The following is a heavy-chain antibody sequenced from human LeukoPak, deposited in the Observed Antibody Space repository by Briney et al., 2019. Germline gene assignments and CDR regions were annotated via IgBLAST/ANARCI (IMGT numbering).Heavy chain of an antibody. D-gene: IGHD3-10*01. V-gene: IGHV1-69*13. CDR2: IIPIFGTA. Sequence: SVKVSCKASGGTFSSYAISWVRQAPGQGLEWMGGIIPIFGTANYAQKFQGRVTITADESTSTAYMELSSLRSEDTAVYYCARERMVRGVISDFDYWGQGTLVTVSS. CDR1: GGTFSSYA. J-gene: IGHJ4*02. CDR3: ARERMVRGVISDFDY.